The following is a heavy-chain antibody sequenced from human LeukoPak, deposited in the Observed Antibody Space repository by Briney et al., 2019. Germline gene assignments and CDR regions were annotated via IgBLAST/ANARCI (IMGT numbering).Heavy chain of an antibody. D-gene: IGHD3-16*01. Sequence: GGSLRLSCAASGFSVSNNYMSWVRQAPGKGLEWVSVIYSAGSTYYADSVKGRFTISRDNSKNTLYLQMNSLRAEDTAVYYCATLSGGPTGYFLHWGQGTLVTVSS. V-gene: IGHV3-53*01. CDR2: IYSAGST. CDR3: ATLSGGPTGYFLH. CDR1: GFSVSNNY. J-gene: IGHJ1*01.